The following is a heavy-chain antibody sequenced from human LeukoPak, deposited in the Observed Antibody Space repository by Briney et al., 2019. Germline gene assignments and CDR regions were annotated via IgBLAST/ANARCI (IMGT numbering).Heavy chain of an antibody. CDR2: INHSGST. CDR3: ARGRRFFGVVNPLFGY. J-gene: IGHJ4*02. D-gene: IGHD3-3*01. Sequence: PSETLSLTCAVYGGSFSGYYWSWIRQPPGKGLEWIGEINHSGSTNYNPSLKSRVTISVDTSKNQFSLKLSSVTAADTAVYYCARGRRFFGVVNPLFGYWGQGTLVTVSS. V-gene: IGHV4-34*01. CDR1: GGSFSGYY.